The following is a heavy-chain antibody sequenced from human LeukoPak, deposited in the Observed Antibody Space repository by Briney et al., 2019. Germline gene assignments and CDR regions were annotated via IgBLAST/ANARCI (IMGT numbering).Heavy chain of an antibody. CDR2: ISGDGGST. V-gene: IGHV3-43*02. D-gene: IGHD1-7*01. CDR3: AKDKTGTTWSVFQH. CDR1: GFTFDDYA. Sequence: PGGSLRLSCAASGFTFDDYAMHWVRQAPGKGLEWVSLISGDGGSTYYEDSVKGRFTISRDNSENSLYLQMNSLRTEDTALYYCAKDKTGTTWSVFQHWGQGTLVTVSS. J-gene: IGHJ1*01.